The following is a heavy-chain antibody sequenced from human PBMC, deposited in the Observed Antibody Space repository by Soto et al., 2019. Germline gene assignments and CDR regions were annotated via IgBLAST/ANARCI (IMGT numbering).Heavy chain of an antibody. CDR3: ARRRPLSVARAFDS. Sequence: EVQLLESGGDLVRPGGSLRLSCAASGFTFSSFPMNWVRKAPGKGLEWVSTITGSGENTYYADSVKGRFTISRDNSNNTLSLHLRSLRAEDTALYYCARRRPLSVARAFDSWGQGTLVTVSS. V-gene: IGHV3-23*01. CDR1: GFTFSSFP. J-gene: IGHJ4*02. CDR2: ITGSGENT.